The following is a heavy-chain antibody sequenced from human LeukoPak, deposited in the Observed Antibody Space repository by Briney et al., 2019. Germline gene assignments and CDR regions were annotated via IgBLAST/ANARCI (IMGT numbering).Heavy chain of an antibody. Sequence: PSETLSLTCAVYGGSFSGYYWSWVRQPPGKGLEWIGEINHSGSTNYNPSLKSRVTISVDTSKNQFSLKLSSVTAADTAVYYCARPEYYDSSGYYLWGQGTLVTVSS. CDR3: ARPEYYDSSGYYL. CDR2: INHSGST. CDR1: GGSFSGYY. V-gene: IGHV4-34*01. J-gene: IGHJ4*02. D-gene: IGHD3-22*01.